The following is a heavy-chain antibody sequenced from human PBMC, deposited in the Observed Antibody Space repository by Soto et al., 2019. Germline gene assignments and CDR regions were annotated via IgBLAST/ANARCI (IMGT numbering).Heavy chain of an antibody. CDR1: GGSITRSWYH. CDR3: ARHDEAYYGSGSYFASV. J-gene: IGHJ4*02. D-gene: IGHD3-10*01. V-gene: IGHV4-39*01. CDR2: IYYSGST. Sequence: WETLSLACSVSGGSITRSWYHWVRNSHPTGKGLEWIGSIYYSGSTYYNPSLKSRVTISVDTYKKQFSLKLSSVTAADTAVYYCARHDEAYYGSGSYFASVWGQGTPVT.